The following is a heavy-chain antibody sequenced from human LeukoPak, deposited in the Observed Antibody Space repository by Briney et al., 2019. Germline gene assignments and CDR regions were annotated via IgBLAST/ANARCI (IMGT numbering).Heavy chain of an antibody. CDR3: ARDDSSGYYAEVDYYYGMDV. CDR2: INPNSGGT. J-gene: IGHJ6*02. CDR1: GYTFTGYF. D-gene: IGHD3-22*01. V-gene: IGHV1-2*02. Sequence: ASVKVSCKASGYTFTGYFLHWVRQAPGQGLEWMGWINPNSGGTNYAQKFQGRVTMTRDTSISTAYMELSSLRSDDTAVYYCARDDSSGYYAEVDYYYGMDVWGQGTTVTVSS.